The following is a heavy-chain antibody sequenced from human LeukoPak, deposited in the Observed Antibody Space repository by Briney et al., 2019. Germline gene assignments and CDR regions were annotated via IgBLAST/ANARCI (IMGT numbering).Heavy chain of an antibody. J-gene: IGHJ4*02. D-gene: IGHD3-22*01. Sequence: SETLSLTCTVSGGSISSSSYYWSWIRQPAGAGLEWIGRIYTSGSTNYNPSLKSRVTISVDTSKNQFSLKLSSVTAADTAVYYCARGTTYNQYYYDSSGYYSFDYWGQGTLVAVSS. CDR3: ARGTTYNQYYYDSSGYYSFDY. CDR2: IYTSGST. V-gene: IGHV4-61*02. CDR1: GGSISSSSYY.